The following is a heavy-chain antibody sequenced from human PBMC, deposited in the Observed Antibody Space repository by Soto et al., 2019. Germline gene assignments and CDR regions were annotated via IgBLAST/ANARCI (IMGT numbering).Heavy chain of an antibody. J-gene: IGHJ6*02. V-gene: IGHV3-53*02. CDR2: LYRGGST. CDR1: GLTVSTSY. CDR3: ARDSDLHTGMDV. Sequence: EVQLVETGGGLIQPGGSLRLSCAASGLTVSTSYMNWVRQAPGKGLEWVSVLYRGGSTYYADSVQGRFSISRDKSKNTLYFQMSSLRVANPAVYYCARDSDLHTGMDVWGQGTTVTVSS.